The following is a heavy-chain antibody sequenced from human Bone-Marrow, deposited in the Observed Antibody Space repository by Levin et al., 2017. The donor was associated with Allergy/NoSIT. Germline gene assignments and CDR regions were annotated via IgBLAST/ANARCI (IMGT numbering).Heavy chain of an antibody. V-gene: IGHV2-5*01. J-gene: IGHJ4*02. CDR1: GFSLSTSGVG. CDR2: IYWNDEK. D-gene: IGHD5-12*01. Sequence: QTLSLTCTFSGFSLSTSGVGVGWIRQPPGHALEWLAVIYWNDEKRYSPSLKSRLTITGDTSKNQVVLTMTDMDPGDTGTYYCAHQAQFSAYDFGRAGSNFDCWGQGTLVAVSS. CDR3: AHQAQFSAYDFGRAGSNFDC.